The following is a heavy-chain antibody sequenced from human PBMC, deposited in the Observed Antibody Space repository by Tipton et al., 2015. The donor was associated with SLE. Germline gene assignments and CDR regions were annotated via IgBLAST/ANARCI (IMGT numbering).Heavy chain of an antibody. V-gene: IGHV3-23*01. J-gene: IGHJ4*02. CDR2: ISSSGDST. Sequence: SLRLSCSASGFTFHNFAMSWVRQAPGKGLDWVSSISSSGDSTNYADSVKGRFIISRDNSQNTLYLQMSSLRAEDTAIYYCAKRTTLNTGGYWGQGTLVTVSS. CDR3: AKRTTLNTGGY. CDR1: GFTFHNFA. D-gene: IGHD4-11*01.